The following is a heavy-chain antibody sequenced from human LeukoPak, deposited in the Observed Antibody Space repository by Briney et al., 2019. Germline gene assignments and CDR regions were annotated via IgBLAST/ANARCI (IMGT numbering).Heavy chain of an antibody. CDR3: ARQTRLYGDYRYYFDY. V-gene: IGHV3-66*04. J-gene: IGHJ4*02. CDR2: IYSGGST. D-gene: IGHD4-17*01. Sequence: GGSLRLSCAASGFTVSSNYMSWVREAPGKGLEWVSVIYSGGSTYYADSVKGRFTISRDNAKNSLYLQMNSLRAEDTAVYYCARQTRLYGDYRYYFDYWGQGTLVTVSS. CDR1: GFTVSSNY.